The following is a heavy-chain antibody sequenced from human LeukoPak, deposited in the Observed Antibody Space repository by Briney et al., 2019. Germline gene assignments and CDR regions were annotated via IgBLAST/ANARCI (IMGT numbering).Heavy chain of an antibody. CDR1: GLSFSTYA. CDR2: ISYDGSNK. V-gene: IGHV3-30-3*01. Sequence: GGSLRLSCAASGLSFSTYAMHWVRQAPGKGLEWVAVISYDGSNKYYADSVKGRFTISRDNSKNTVYLEMNSLRAEDTAVYYCARDRYSGTYEGSLDYWSQGTLVTVSS. D-gene: IGHD1-26*01. J-gene: IGHJ4*02. CDR3: ARDRYSGTYEGSLDY.